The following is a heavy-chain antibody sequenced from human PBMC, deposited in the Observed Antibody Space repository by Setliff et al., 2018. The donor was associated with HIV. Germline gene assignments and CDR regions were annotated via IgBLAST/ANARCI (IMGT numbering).Heavy chain of an antibody. CDR3: AGFSYNFWVYRFDH. CDR1: GGSISEYY. V-gene: IGHV4-59*06. D-gene: IGHD3-3*01. CDR2: IYYSGST. Sequence: PSETLSLTCTVSGGSISEYYWSWIRQHPGKGLEYIGYIYYSGSTYYDPSLKSRVTMSIDTSTQQFFLNVTSVTAADTAGYYCAGFSYNFWVYRFDHWGQGALVTVSS. J-gene: IGHJ4*02.